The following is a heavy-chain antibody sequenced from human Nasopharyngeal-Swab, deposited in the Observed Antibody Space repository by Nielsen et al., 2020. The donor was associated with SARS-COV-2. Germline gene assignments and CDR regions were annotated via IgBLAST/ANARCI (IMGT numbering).Heavy chain of an antibody. CDR2: IHHSGST. V-gene: IGHV4-4*02. CDR3: ARVVKSLDHITMVQGVRTLDP. J-gene: IGHJ5*02. D-gene: IGHD3-10*01. Sequence: WIRQPPGKGLEWIGEIHHSGSTNYNPSLKSRVTISVDKSKNQFSLKLSSVTAADTAVYYCARVVKSLDHITMVQGVRTLDPWGQGTLVTVSS.